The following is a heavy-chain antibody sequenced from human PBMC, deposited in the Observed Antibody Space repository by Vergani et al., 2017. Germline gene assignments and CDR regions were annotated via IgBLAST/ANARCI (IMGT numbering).Heavy chain of an antibody. D-gene: IGHD6-13*01. Sequence: QLQLQESGSGLVKPSQTLSLTCAVSGGSISSGGYSWSWIRQPPGKGLEWIGYIYHSGSTYYNPSLKSRVTISVDRSKNQFSLKLSSVTAADTAVYYCARVGVPDSSSWSWFDPWGQGTLVTVSS. J-gene: IGHJ5*02. CDR1: GGSISSGGYS. V-gene: IGHV4-30-2*01. CDR2: IYHSGST. CDR3: ARVGVPDSSSWSWFDP.